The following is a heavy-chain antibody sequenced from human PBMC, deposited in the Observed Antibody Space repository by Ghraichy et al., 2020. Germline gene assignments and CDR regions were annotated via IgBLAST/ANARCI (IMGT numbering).Heavy chain of an antibody. CDR3: AIATILTAMPEH. V-gene: IGHV1-2*06. CDR2: INPTSGGT. CDR1: GYTFTGYN. D-gene: IGHD3-9*01. J-gene: IGHJ4*02. Sequence: ASVKVSCKASGYTFTGYNLHWVRQAPGQGLEWMGRINPTSGGTNYAQKFQGRVTMTRDTPISPAYMELSGLTSDDTAIYYCAIATILTAMPEHWGQGTMVTVSP.